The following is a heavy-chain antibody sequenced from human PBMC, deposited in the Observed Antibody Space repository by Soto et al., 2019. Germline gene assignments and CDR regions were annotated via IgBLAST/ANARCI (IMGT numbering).Heavy chain of an antibody. CDR3: ARVGRLHYFDY. CDR2: ISYDGSNK. J-gene: IGHJ4*02. CDR1: GFTFSSYA. Sequence: QVQLVESGGGVVQPGRSLRLSCAASGFTFSSYAMHWVRQAPGKGLEWVAVISYDGSNKYYADSVKGRCTISRDNSKNTLYLQMNSLRAEDTAVYYCARVGRLHYFDYWGQGTLVTVSS. D-gene: IGHD4-17*01. V-gene: IGHV3-30-3*01.